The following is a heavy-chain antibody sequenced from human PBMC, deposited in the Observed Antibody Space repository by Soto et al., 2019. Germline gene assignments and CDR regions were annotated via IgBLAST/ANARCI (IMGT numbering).Heavy chain of an antibody. J-gene: IGHJ6*02. D-gene: IGHD6-13*01. V-gene: IGHV1-18*01. CDR3: ARDHSSSWYLGYYYGMDV. CDR2: ISAYNGNT. CDR1: GYTFTSYG. Sequence: ASVKVSCKASGYTFTSYGISWVRQAPGQGLEWMGWISAYNGNTNYAQKLQGRVTMTTDTSTCTAYMELRSLRSDDTAVYYCARDHSSSWYLGYYYGMDVWGQGTTVTVSS.